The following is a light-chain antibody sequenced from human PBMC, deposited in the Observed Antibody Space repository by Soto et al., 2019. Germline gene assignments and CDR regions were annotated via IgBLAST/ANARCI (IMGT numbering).Light chain of an antibody. V-gene: IGKV3-15*01. CDR1: QSVSSN. Sequence: EVVMTQSPATLSVSPGEIAPLPRRASQSVSSNLAWYQLTPGQAPRLILYAAYTRATGIPARFSGRGSGTEFTLTISSLQSEDFFVYYYQQYKNWPRFTFGPGTKVEIK. J-gene: IGKJ3*01. CDR3: QQYKNWPRFT. CDR2: AAY.